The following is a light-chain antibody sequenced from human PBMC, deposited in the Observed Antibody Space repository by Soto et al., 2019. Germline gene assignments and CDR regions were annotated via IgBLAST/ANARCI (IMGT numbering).Light chain of an antibody. CDR1: QGISRF. V-gene: IGKV3-11*01. Sequence: EIVLTQSPATLSLSPGDRATLSCRASQGISRFLAWYQQKPGQVPRLLIYDASSRAVGVPSRFSGSWSGTDFTLTISGLEPEDFAMYYCHQRAHWPLSFGGGTKIEIK. J-gene: IGKJ4*01. CDR2: DAS. CDR3: HQRAHWPLS.